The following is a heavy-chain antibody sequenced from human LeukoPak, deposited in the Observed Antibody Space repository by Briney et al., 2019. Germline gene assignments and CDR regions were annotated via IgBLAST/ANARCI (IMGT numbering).Heavy chain of an antibody. D-gene: IGHD6-19*01. CDR1: GFTFDDYA. J-gene: IGHJ4*02. CDR2: ISWISGSI. Sequence: GGSLRLXCAASGFTFDDYAMHWVRHAPGKGLEWVSGISWISGSIVYADSVKGRFTISRDNAKNSLYLQMNSLRAEDMALYYCAKDIHSSGWFPNFDYWGQGTLVTVSS. CDR3: AKDIHSSGWFPNFDY. V-gene: IGHV3-9*03.